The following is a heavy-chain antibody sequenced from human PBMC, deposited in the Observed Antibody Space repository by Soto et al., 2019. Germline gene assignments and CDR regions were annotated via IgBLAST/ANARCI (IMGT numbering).Heavy chain of an antibody. Sequence: PGGSLRLSCAASGFTFSSYAMSWVRQTPGKGLEWVSAISGSGGSTYYADSVKGRFTISRDNSKNTLYLQMNSLKAEDTAVYYCAKSDSSNWRKYFDYRGQGTLVTVSS. CDR1: GFTFSSYA. J-gene: IGHJ4*02. D-gene: IGHD6-13*01. CDR3: AKSDSSNWRKYFDY. CDR2: ISGSGGST. V-gene: IGHV3-23*01.